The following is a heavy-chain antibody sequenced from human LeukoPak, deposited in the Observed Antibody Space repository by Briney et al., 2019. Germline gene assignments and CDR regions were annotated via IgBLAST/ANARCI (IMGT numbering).Heavy chain of an antibody. CDR3: ARESYGSGYYYMDV. J-gene: IGHJ6*03. V-gene: IGHV4-34*01. Sequence: PSETLSLTCAVYGGSFSGYYWSWIRQPPGKGLEWIGEINHSGSTNYNPSLKSRVTISVDTSKNQFSLKLSSVTAADTAVYYCARESYGSGYYYMDVWGKGTTVTISS. CDR1: GGSFSGYY. CDR2: INHSGST. D-gene: IGHD3-10*01.